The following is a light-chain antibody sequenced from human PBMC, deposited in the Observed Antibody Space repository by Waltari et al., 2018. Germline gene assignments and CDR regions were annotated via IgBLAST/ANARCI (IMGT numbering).Light chain of an antibody. Sequence: DIVMTQSPDSLAVSLGERATINCKSSQSVLYSSEHNNYLAWYQQKPGQPPKLLIYWASTRESGVPDRFSGSGAGTDFTLTISSLQAEDVAVYYCQQYYSTPLTFGGGTKVEIK. CDR3: QQYYSTPLT. CDR1: QSVLYSSEHNNY. V-gene: IGKV4-1*01. CDR2: WAS. J-gene: IGKJ4*01.